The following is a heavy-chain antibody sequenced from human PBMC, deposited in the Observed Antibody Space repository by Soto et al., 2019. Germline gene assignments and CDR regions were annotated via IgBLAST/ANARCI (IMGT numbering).Heavy chain of an antibody. CDR1: GFIFSSNV. V-gene: IGHV3-64D*06. CDR3: LKPYDY. J-gene: IGHJ4*02. Sequence: GSLRLSCSASGFIFSSNVMHWVRQAPGKGLEYVSAISTHGGTTYYADSVKGRFTISRDNSKNTLYLQMSSLRSEDTAVYYCLKPYDYWGQGTLVTVSS. CDR2: ISTHGGTT.